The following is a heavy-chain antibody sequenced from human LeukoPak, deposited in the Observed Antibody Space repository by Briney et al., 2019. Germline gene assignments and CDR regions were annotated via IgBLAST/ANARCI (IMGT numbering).Heavy chain of an antibody. CDR2: IKQDGSEK. CDR1: GFTFSSYA. V-gene: IGHV3-7*01. CDR3: ARESDSSGWYFDY. J-gene: IGHJ4*02. D-gene: IGHD6-19*01. Sequence: PGGSLRLSCAASGFTFSSYAMSWVRQAPGKGLEWVANIKQDGSEKYYVDSVKGRFTISRDNAKNSLYLQMNSLRAEDTAVYYCARESDSSGWYFDYWGQGTLVTVSS.